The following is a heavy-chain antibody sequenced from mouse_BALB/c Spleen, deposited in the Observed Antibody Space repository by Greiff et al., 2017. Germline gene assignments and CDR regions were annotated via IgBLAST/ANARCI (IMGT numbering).Heavy chain of an antibody. V-gene: IGHV5-6*02. CDR1: GFTFSSYG. Sequence: DVKLVESGGDLVKPGGSLKLSCAASGFTFSSYGMSWVRQTPDKRLEWVATISSGGSYTYYPDSVKGRFTISRDNAKNTLYLQMSSLKSEDTAMYYCAREIHYFDYWGQGTTLTVSS. J-gene: IGHJ2*01. CDR2: ISSGGSYT. CDR3: AREIHYFDY.